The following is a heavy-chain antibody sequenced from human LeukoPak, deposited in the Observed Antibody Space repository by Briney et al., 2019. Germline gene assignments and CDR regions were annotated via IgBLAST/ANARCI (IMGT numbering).Heavy chain of an antibody. V-gene: IGHV3-30*02. CDR3: ARGYSYVADFDH. J-gene: IGHJ4*02. CDR1: GFTFSSYG. D-gene: IGHD5-18*01. CDR2: IRYDGSNK. Sequence: PGGSLRLSCAASGFTFSSYGMHWVRQAPGKGLEWVAFIRYDGSNKYYADSVKGRFTISRDNSKNTLYLQMNSLRAEDTAVYYCARGYSYVADFDHWGQGTLVTVSS.